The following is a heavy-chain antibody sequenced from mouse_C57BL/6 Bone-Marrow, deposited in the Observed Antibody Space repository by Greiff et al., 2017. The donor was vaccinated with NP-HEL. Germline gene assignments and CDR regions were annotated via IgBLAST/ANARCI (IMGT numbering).Heavy chain of an antibody. V-gene: IGHV1-63*01. J-gene: IGHJ2*01. CDR3: ARLYYGSSLDY. CDR2: IYPGGGYT. CDR1: GYTFTNYW. D-gene: IGHD1-1*01. Sequence: VKLVESGAELVRPGTSVKMSCKASGYTFTNYWIGWAKQRPGHGLEWIGDIYPGGGYTNYNEKFKGKATLTADKSSSTAYMQFSSLTSEDSAIYYCARLYYGSSLDYWGQGTTLTVSS.